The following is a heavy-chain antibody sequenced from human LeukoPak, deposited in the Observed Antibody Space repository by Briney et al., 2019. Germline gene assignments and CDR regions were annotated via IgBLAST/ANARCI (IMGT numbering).Heavy chain of an antibody. J-gene: IGHJ6*02. CDR2: IVVGSGNT. D-gene: IGHD2-2*01. Sequence: SVKVSCKASGFTFTSSAVQWVRQARGQRREWIGWIVVGSGNTNHAQKFQERVTITRDMSTGTAYMELSSLRSEDTAVYYCAADPCSSTSCYYYYAMDVWGQGTTVTVSS. V-gene: IGHV1-58*01. CDR1: GFTFTSSA. CDR3: AADPCSSTSCYYYYAMDV.